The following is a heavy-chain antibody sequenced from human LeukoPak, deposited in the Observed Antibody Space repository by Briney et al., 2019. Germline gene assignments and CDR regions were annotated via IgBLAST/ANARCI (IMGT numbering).Heavy chain of an antibody. J-gene: IGHJ4*02. CDR1: GYTLTGYY. Sequence: ASVKVSCKASGYTLTGYYMHWVRQAPGQGLEWMGWINPNSGGTNYAQKFQGRVTMTRDTSISTAYMELSRLRSDDTAVYYCARDYSYGYSTFDYWGQGTLVTVSS. CDR3: ARDYSYGYSTFDY. V-gene: IGHV1-2*02. D-gene: IGHD5-18*01. CDR2: INPNSGGT.